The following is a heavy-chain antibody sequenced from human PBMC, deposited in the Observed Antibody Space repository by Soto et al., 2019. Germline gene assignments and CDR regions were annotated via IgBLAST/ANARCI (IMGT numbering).Heavy chain of an antibody. CDR1: GISFSGSA. Sequence: SVKVSCKASGISFSGSAVQWVRQARGQRLEWIGWIVVGSGDTNYAQKFQERVTITRDMSTGTAYMELSALRSEDTAAYYCAVHAELQSIEVAGTPFDNWGQGTLVTVSS. V-gene: IGHV1-58*01. CDR2: IVVGSGDT. J-gene: IGHJ4*02. CDR3: AVHAELQSIEVAGTPFDN. D-gene: IGHD6-19*01.